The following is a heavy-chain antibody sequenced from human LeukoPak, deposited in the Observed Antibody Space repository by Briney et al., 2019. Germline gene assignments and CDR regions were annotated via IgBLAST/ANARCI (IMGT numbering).Heavy chain of an antibody. V-gene: IGHV4-39*07. Sequence: SETLSLTCTVSGGSISSSSYYWGWIRQPPGKGLEWIGSIYYSGSTYYNPSLKSRVTISVDTSKNQFSLKLSSVTAADTAVYYCARGEAMVTFFGAFDIWGQGTMVTASS. J-gene: IGHJ3*02. D-gene: IGHD5-18*01. CDR1: GGSISSSSYY. CDR2: IYYSGST. CDR3: ARGEAMVTFFGAFDI.